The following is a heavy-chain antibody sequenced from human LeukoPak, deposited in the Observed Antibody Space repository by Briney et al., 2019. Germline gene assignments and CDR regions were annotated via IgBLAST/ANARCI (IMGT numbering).Heavy chain of an antibody. Sequence: AESLSLSCTASGCTFSSYSWTWFRQPPGKGLEWLGYIYYSGSTNYTPSLKSRVTISVDTYKNQISLKLSYVTAGDTGVYYYVRGGNVGITARRPGFDYWGQGTLVTVSS. D-gene: IGHD1-26*01. CDR3: VRGGNVGITARRPGFDY. J-gene: IGHJ4*02. CDR1: GCTFSSYS. CDR2: IYYSGST. V-gene: IGHV4-59*01.